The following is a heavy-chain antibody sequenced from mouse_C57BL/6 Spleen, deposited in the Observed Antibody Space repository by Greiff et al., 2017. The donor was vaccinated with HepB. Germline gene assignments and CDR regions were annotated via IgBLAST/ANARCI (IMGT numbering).Heavy chain of an antibody. J-gene: IGHJ4*01. CDR2: IDPETGGT. V-gene: IGHV1-15*01. Sequence: VQLQQSGAELVRPGASVTLSCKASGYTFTDYEMHWVKQTPVHGLEWIGAIDPETGGTAYNQKCKGKAILTADKSSSTAYMELRSLTSEDSSVFYCTISLPYGYGPYYYAMDYWGQGNSVTVAS. CDR1: GYTFTDYE. CDR3: TISLPYGYGPYYYAMDY. D-gene: IGHD2-2*01.